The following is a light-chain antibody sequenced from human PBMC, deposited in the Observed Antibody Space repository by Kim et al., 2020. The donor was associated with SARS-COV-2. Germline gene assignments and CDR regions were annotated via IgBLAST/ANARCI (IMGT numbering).Light chain of an antibody. V-gene: IGKV3-20*01. CDR3: QQCSSAPWT. CDR2: GAS. CDR1: QGVSGTF. Sequence: CPGERSTLSCRVSQGVSGTFLVWYQQRPGQAPRLLIYGASNRATGVPDRFSGSGSGTDFTLTISRLEPEDSAVYYCQQCSSAPWTFGQGTKVDIK. J-gene: IGKJ1*01.